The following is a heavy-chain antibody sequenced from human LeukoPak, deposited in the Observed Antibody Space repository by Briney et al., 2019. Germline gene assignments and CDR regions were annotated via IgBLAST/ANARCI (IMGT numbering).Heavy chain of an antibody. CDR2: ISGSGGST. J-gene: IGHJ4*02. CDR3: AKDKRNTIFGVVFFDY. Sequence: GGSLRLSCAASGFTFSSYAMSWVRQAPGKGLEWVSAISGSGGSTHYADSVKGRFTISRDNSKNTLYLQMNSLRAEDTAVYYCAKDKRNTIFGVVFFDYWGQGTLVTVSS. CDR1: GFTFSSYA. V-gene: IGHV3-23*01. D-gene: IGHD3-3*01.